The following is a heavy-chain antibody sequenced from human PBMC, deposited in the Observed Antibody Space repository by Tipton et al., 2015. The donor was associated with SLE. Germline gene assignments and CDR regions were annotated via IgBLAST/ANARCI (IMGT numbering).Heavy chain of an antibody. V-gene: IGHV4-34*01. CDR2: INHSGST. D-gene: IGHD6-13*01. J-gene: IGHJ4*02. CDR1: GGSFSGYY. CDR3: ASYDLGAAAGKVV. Sequence: GLVKPSETLSLTCAVYGGSFSGYYWSWIRQPPGKGLEWIGEINHSGSTNYNPSLKSRVTISVDTSKNQFSLKLSSVTAADTAVYYCASYDLGAAAGKVVWGQGTLATVSS.